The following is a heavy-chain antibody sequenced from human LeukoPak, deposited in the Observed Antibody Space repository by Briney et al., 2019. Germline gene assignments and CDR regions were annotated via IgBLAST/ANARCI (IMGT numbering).Heavy chain of an antibody. J-gene: IGHJ5*02. CDR1: GYTFTSYG. CDR3: ARDQGKYYDFWSGYYTGNWFDP. V-gene: IGHV1-18*01. Sequence: ASVTVSCKASGYTFTSYGISWVRQAPGQGLEWMGWISAYNGNTNYAQKLQGRVTMTTDTSTSTAYMELRSLRSDDTAVYYCARDQGKYYDFWSGYYTGNWFDPWGQGTLVTVSS. D-gene: IGHD3-3*01. CDR2: ISAYNGNT.